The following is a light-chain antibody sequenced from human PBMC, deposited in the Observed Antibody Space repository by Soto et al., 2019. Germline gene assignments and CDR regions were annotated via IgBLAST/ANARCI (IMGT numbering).Light chain of an antibody. Sequence: EIVMTQSPATLSVCPGETATLSCRASQSVKNDLAWYQQKPGQAPRLLIHGASSRATGFPARFRGSGSGTDFTLTISSLQSEDCEVYFCQHYNRWPPTFGQGTKVEI. CDR1: QSVKND. CDR2: GAS. CDR3: QHYNRWPPT. J-gene: IGKJ1*01. V-gene: IGKV3-15*01.